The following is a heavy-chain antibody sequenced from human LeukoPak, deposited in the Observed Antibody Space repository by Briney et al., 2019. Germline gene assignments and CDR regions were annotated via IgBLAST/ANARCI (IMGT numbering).Heavy chain of an antibody. CDR3: AKGLADYYDSSGYPLFQH. D-gene: IGHD3-22*01. CDR1: GFTFTSSC. CDR2: VRVDGANK. J-gene: IGHJ1*01. Sequence: PGGSLRLSCPASGFTFTSSCTHWVRHAPGKGLEWVAFVRVDGANKYYADSVKGRVTISRDNSKNTLYLQMKSLRAEDTAVYYCAKGLADYYDSSGYPLFQHWGQGTLVTVSS. V-gene: IGHV3-30*02.